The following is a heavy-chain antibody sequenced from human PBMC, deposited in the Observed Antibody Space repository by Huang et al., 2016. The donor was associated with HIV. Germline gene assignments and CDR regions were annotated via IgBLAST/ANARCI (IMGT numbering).Heavy chain of an antibody. CDR2: IIPIFGTP. Sequence: QVQLVQSGAEVKKPGSSVKVSCKVSGGTFNNAISWVRQAPGQGIEWRGGIIPIFGTPNYARKFQGRVTITADESTSIAYMELSSLRSEDTAVYYCARGAPDLDSHLDHWGQGTLVTVSS. CDR3: ARGAPDLDSHLDH. V-gene: IGHV1-69*13. J-gene: IGHJ4*02. D-gene: IGHD3-3*01. CDR1: GGTFNNA.